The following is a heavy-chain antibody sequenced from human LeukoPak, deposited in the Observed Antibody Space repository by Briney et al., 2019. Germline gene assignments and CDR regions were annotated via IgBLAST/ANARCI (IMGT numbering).Heavy chain of an antibody. V-gene: IGHV4-39*01. D-gene: IGHD6-13*01. CDR3: ARQIAAATLYFFDY. CDR1: GGSISSTTYY. Sequence: SETLSLTCIVSGGSISSTTYYWGWIRQPPGKRLEWIGSIYYSGNTYYNPSLKSRVTISIDTSKNQFSLNLNSVTAADTAVYYCARQIAAATLYFFDYWGQGTLVTVSS. J-gene: IGHJ4*02. CDR2: IYYSGNT.